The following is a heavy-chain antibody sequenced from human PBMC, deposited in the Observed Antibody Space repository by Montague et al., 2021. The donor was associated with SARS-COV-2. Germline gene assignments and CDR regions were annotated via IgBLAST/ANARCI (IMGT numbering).Heavy chain of an antibody. CDR2: ISYDGSNK. CDR1: GFTFSSYA. D-gene: IGHD3-9*01. V-gene: IGHV3-30-3*01. CDR3: ASGVLRYFDWLLYGGFDY. Sequence: SLRLSCAASGFTFSSYAMHWVRQAPGKELEWVAVISYDGSNKYYADSVKGRFTISRDNSKNTLYLQMNSLRAEDTAVYYCASGVLRYFDWLLYGGFDYWGQGTLVTVSS. J-gene: IGHJ4*02.